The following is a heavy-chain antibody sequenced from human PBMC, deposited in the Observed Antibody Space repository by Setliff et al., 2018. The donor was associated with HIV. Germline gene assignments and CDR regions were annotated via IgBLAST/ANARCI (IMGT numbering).Heavy chain of an antibody. V-gene: IGHV4-34*01. CDR2: INHRGTT. Sequence: SETLSLTCGVYGGSFSGYYWTWIRQPPGKVLEWIGEINHRGTTNSNPSLKRRVTISVDTSKSQFSLRLSSVTAADTAVYYCARPRLWRDAFDIWGQGAMVTVSS. J-gene: IGHJ3*02. CDR1: GGSFSGYY. D-gene: IGHD1-1*01. CDR3: ARPRLWRDAFDI.